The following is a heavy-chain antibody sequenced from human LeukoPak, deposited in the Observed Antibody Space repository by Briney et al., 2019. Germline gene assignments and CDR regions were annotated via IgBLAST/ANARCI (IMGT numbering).Heavy chain of an antibody. CDR2: ISAYNGNT. CDR3: ARTRAVGVRGVFDY. J-gene: IGHJ4*02. CDR1: GYTFTSYG. Sequence: ASVKVSCKASGYTFTSYGISWVRQAPGQGLEWMGWISAYNGNTNYAKKLQGRVTMTTDTPTSTAYMEPRSLRSDDTAVYYCARTRAVGVRGVFDYWGQGTLVTVSS. D-gene: IGHD3-10*01. V-gene: IGHV1-18*01.